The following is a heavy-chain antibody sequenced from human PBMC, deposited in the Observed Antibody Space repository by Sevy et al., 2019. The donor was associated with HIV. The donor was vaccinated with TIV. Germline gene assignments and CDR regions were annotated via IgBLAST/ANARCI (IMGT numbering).Heavy chain of an antibody. CDR2: IYYSGST. J-gene: IGHJ4*02. CDR3: AGHSHARGRSIFGVRIRAYYFDY. Sequence: SETLSLTCTVSGGSISSSSYYWGWIRQPPGKGLEWIGSIYYSGSTYYNPSLKSRVTISVDTSKNQFSLKLSSVTAADTAVYYCAGHSHARGRSIFGVRIRAYYFDYWGQGTLVTVSS. D-gene: IGHD3-3*01. V-gene: IGHV4-39*01. CDR1: GGSISSSSYY.